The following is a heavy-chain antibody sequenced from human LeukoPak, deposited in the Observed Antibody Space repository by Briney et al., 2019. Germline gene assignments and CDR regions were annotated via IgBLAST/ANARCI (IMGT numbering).Heavy chain of an antibody. V-gene: IGHV1-46*01. CDR2: INPSGGST. D-gene: IGHD3-22*01. CDR1: GYTFTSYY. CDR3: ARDLLYYYDSSGYYPD. J-gene: IGHJ4*02. Sequence: ASVKVSCQASGYTFTSYYMHWVRQAPGQGLEWMGIINPSGGSTSYAQKFQGRVTMTRDTSTSTVYMELSSLRSEDTAVYYCARDLLYYYDSSGYYPDWGQGTLVTVSS.